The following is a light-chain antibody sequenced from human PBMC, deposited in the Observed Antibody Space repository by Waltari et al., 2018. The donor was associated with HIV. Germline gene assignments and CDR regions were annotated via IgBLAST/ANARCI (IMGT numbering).Light chain of an antibody. CDR2: EVI. CDR1: SSHVGGSDL. Sequence: QSALTQPRSVSGSPGQSVTISCTGTSSHVGGSDLVSWYLQHPGKVPKLIIYEVIKRPSGVPDRFSGSKSGNTASLTISGLQTEDEADYFCCSYAGTYTYVLFGGGTKLTVL. J-gene: IGLJ3*02. V-gene: IGLV2-11*01. CDR3: CSYAGTYTYVL.